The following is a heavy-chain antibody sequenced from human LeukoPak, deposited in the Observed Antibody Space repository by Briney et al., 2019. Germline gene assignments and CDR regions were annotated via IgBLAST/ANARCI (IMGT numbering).Heavy chain of an antibody. CDR2: IGYGGSPI. CDR3: AREYDSRARFDS. J-gene: IGHJ4*02. Sequence: GGSLRLSCEASGDTFSSHSVIWVRQAPGKGLEWISYIGYGGSPIHFADSVKGRFGISRDDAKNSLYLYINTLRAEDTAIYYCAREYDSRARFDSWGQGILVTVSS. D-gene: IGHD4-11*01. V-gene: IGHV3-48*01. CDR1: GDTFSSHS.